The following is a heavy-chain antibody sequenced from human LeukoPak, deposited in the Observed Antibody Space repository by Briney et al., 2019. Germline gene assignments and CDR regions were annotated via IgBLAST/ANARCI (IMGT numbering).Heavy chain of an antibody. V-gene: IGHV4-61*02. CDR3: ARGGGYYFDY. D-gene: IGHD5-12*01. Sequence: SDTLSLTCTVSGGSISSGSYYWRWIRQPAGKGLEWIGRIYTSGSTNYNPSLKSRVTISMDKSKNQLYLKVTSVTAADTAVYYCARGGGYYFDYWGQGILVAVSS. J-gene: IGHJ4*02. CDR2: IYTSGST. CDR1: GGSISSGSYY.